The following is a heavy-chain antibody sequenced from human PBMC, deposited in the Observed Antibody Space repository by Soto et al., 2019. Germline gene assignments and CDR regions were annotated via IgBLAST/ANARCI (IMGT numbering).Heavy chain of an antibody. V-gene: IGHV4-30-2*01. CDR2: IYAHGST. Sequence: QLQLQESGSGLVKPSETLSLTCAVSGVSISSGGYSWSWIRQPPGKGLEWIAYIYAHGSTYYNPSLKSRVTMSVDGSKNQFSLKLGSVTAADTAVYYCARQYINYYFDFWGQGILVTVSS. CDR3: ARQYINYYFDF. CDR1: GVSISSGGYS. J-gene: IGHJ4*02. D-gene: IGHD4-4*01.